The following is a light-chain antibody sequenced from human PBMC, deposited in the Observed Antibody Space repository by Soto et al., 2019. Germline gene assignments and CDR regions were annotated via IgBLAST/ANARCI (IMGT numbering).Light chain of an antibody. V-gene: IGLV3-21*04. CDR3: QVWDSKGV. CDR2: FDR. CDR1: NIGSKG. Sequence: ELTQPPSVSVAPGKTARITCGGNNIGSKGVHWYQQKPGQAPVLVIYFDRERPSGIPERFTGSNSGNTATLTISRVEAGDEADYYCQVWDSKGVFGGGTKVTVL. J-gene: IGLJ3*02.